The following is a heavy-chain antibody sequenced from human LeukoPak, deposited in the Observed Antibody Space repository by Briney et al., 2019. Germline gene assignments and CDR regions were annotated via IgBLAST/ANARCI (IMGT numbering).Heavy chain of an antibody. CDR2: INSSGTTI. CDR3: ASSGSSSWTYYYGMDV. Sequence: GGSLRLSCEASGFTFSRYEMNWVRQAPGKGLEWVSYINSSGTTIYYADSVKGRFTISRDNAKNSLYLQMNSLRAEDTAIYYCASSGSSSWTYYYGMDVWGQGATVTVFS. V-gene: IGHV3-48*03. J-gene: IGHJ6*02. CDR1: GFTFSRYE. D-gene: IGHD6-13*01.